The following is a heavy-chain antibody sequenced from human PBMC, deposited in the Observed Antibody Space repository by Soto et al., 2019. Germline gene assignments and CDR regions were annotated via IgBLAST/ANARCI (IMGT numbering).Heavy chain of an antibody. D-gene: IGHD3-10*01. V-gene: IGHV3-30*18. CDR1: GFTFSSYG. CDR3: AKDPPGVERYYFDY. CDR2: ISYDGSNK. Sequence: QVQLVESGGGVVQPGRSLRLSCAASGFTFSSYGTHWVRQAPGKGLEWVAVISYDGSNKYYADSVKGRFTISRDNSKNTLYLQMNSLRAEDTAVYYCAKDPPGVERYYFDYWGQGTLVTVSS. J-gene: IGHJ4*02.